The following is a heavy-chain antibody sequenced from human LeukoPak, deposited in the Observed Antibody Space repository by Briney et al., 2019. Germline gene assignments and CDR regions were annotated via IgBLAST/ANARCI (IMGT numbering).Heavy chain of an antibody. CDR1: GGSISSSSYY. J-gene: IGHJ4*02. CDR3: ARLDTAMVTEHFDY. Sequence: SETLSLTCTVSGGSISSSSYYWGWIRQPPGKGLEWIGSIYYSGSTYYNPSLKSRVTISVDTSKDQFSLKLSSVTAADTAVYFCARLDTAMVTEHFDYRGQGTLVTVSS. CDR2: IYYSGST. V-gene: IGHV4-39*01. D-gene: IGHD5-18*01.